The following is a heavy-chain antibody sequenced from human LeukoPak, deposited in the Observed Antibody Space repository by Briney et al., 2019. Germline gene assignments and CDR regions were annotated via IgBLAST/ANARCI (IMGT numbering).Heavy chain of an antibody. CDR2: IIPIFGTS. J-gene: IGHJ5*02. D-gene: IGHD2-2*02. V-gene: IGHV1-69*13. CDR3: ARVTGGRYCSTTSCYMRGWFDP. CDR1: GGTFSSYA. Sequence: SVKSSCKASGGTFSSYAISWVRQAPGQGLEWLGGIIPIFGTSNYAQKFQGRVTITADESTRTAYMELSSLRSEDTAVYYCARVTGGRYCSTTSCYMRGWFDPWGQGTLVTVSS.